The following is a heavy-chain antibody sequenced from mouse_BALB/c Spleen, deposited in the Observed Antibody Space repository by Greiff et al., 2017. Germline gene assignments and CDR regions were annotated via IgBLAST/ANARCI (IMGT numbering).Heavy chain of an antibody. J-gene: IGHJ2*01. V-gene: IGHV2-2*02. CDR2: IWSGGST. CDR3: ARNPAYYRYDGFDY. D-gene: IGHD2-14*01. CDR1: GFSLTSYG. Sequence: VQLQQSGPGLVQPSQSLSITCTVSGFSLTSYGVHWVRQSPGKGLEWLGVIWSGGSTDYNAAFISRLSISKDNSKSQVFFKMNSLQANDTAIYYCARNPAYYRYDGFDYWGQGTTLTVSS.